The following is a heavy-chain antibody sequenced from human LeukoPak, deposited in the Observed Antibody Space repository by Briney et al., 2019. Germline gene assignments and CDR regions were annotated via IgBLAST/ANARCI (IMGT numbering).Heavy chain of an antibody. J-gene: IGHJ4*02. CDR1: RYTFTSYD. D-gene: IGHD3-22*01. V-gene: IGHV1-8*01. Sequence: ASVKVSCKASRYTFTSYDINWVREAAGQGLEWMGWMNPNTGRTGFAQKFQGRLTMTRDTSISTAYMELSSLRSEDTAVYYCARLSQTPDYYSNGGYYYLGCWGEGTPVTVSS. CDR3: ARLSQTPDYYSNGGYYYLGC. CDR2: MNPNTGRT.